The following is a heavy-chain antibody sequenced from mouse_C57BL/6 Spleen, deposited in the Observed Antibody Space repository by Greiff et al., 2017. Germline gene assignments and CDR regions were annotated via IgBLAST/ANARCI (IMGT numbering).Heavy chain of an antibody. J-gene: IGHJ1*03. CDR1: GYTFTDYY. CDR3: AREGITTVVAEDWYFDV. D-gene: IGHD1-1*01. V-gene: IGHV1-26*01. CDR2: INPNNGGT. Sequence: EVQLQQPGAELVKPGASVKISCKASGYTFTDYYMNWVKQSHGKSLEWIGDINPNNGGTSYNQKFKGKATLTVDKSSSTAYMELRSLTSEDSAVYYCAREGITTVVAEDWYFDVWGTGTTVTVSS.